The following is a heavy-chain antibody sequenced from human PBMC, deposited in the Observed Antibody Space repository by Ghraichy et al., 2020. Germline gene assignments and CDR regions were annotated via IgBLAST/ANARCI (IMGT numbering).Heavy chain of an antibody. CDR3: TTPPWGIAAAGIPRYYYGMDV. D-gene: IGHD6-13*01. J-gene: IGHJ6*02. CDR2: IKSKTDGGTT. Sequence: GALRLSCAASGFTFSNAWMSWVRQAPGKGLEWVGRIKSKTDGGTTDYAAPVKGRFTISRDDSKNTLYLQMNSLKTEDTAVYYCTTPPWGIAAAGIPRYYYGMDVWGQGTTVTVSS. CDR1: GFTFSNAW. V-gene: IGHV3-15*01.